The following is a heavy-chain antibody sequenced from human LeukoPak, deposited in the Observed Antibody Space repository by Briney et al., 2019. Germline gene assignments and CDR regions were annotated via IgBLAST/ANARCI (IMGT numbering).Heavy chain of an antibody. CDR2: ISSSSSYI. CDR1: GFTFSSYS. Sequence: GGSLRLSCAASGFTFSSYSMNWVRQAPGKGLEWVSSISSSSSYIYYADSVKGRFTISRDNAKNSLYLQMNSLRAEDTAVYYCARDLTPPEYYDILTGLGIGGGWGQGTLVTVSS. V-gene: IGHV3-21*01. CDR3: ARDLTPPEYYDILTGLGIGGG. J-gene: IGHJ4*02. D-gene: IGHD3-9*01.